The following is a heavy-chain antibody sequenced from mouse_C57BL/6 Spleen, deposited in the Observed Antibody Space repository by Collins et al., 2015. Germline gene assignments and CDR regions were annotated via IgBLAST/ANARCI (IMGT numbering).Heavy chain of an antibody. CDR1: GYTFTSYW. CDR3: TRGAYGWYFDV. V-gene: IGHV1S22*01. D-gene: IGHD1-1*02. CDR2: IYPGSGST. Sequence: LQQPGSELVRPGASVKLSCKASGYTFTSYWMHWVKQRHGQGLEWIGNIYPGSGSTNYDEKFKSKGTLTVDTSSSTAYMHLSSLTSEDSAVYYCTRGAYGWYFDVWGAGTTVTVSS. J-gene: IGHJ1*01.